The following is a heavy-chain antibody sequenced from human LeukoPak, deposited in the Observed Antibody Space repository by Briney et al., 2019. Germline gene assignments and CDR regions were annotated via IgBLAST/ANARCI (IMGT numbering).Heavy chain of an antibody. Sequence: GGSLRLSCAASGFTFSSYDMHWVRHATGKGLEWVSAIGTAGDTYYPGSVKGRSTISRENAKNSLYLQMNSLRAGDTAVYYCVRGTGYSAYDYDFDYWGRGTLVTVSS. J-gene: IGHJ4*02. CDR3: VRGTGYSAYDYDFDY. CDR2: IGTAGDT. V-gene: IGHV3-13*04. CDR1: GFTFSSYD. D-gene: IGHD5-12*01.